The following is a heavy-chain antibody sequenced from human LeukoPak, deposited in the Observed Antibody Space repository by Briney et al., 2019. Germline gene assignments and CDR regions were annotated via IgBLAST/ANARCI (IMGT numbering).Heavy chain of an antibody. CDR2: ITGSGGNT. CDR1: GFTFSSYA. Sequence: GGSLRLSCAASGFTFSSYAMSWVRQGPGKGLEWVSTITGSGGNTYYADSVKGRFTISRDNSKNTLYLQMNSLRAEDTAVYYCARESPYDSSGYYYAGVGAFDIWGQGTMVTVSS. V-gene: IGHV3-23*01. CDR3: ARESPYDSSGYYYAGVGAFDI. J-gene: IGHJ3*02. D-gene: IGHD3-22*01.